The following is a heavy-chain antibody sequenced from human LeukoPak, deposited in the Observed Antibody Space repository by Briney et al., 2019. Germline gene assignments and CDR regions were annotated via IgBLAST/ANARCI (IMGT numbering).Heavy chain of an antibody. CDR3: AREVEQLVDY. D-gene: IGHD6-13*01. Sequence: GGSLRLSCAASGLTFSSYEMNWVRQAPGKGLEWVSYISSSGSTIYYADSVKGRFTISRDNAKNSLYLQMNSLRAEDTAVYYCAREVEQLVDYWGQGTLVTVSS. J-gene: IGHJ4*02. CDR2: ISSSGSTI. CDR1: GLTFSSYE. V-gene: IGHV3-48*03.